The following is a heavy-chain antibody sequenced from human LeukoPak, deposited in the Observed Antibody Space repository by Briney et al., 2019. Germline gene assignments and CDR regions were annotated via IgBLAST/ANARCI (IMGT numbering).Heavy chain of an antibody. V-gene: IGHV1-69*06. J-gene: IGHJ5*02. Sequence: EASVKVSCKASGGTFSSYAISWVRQAPGQGLEWMGGIIPIFGTANYAQKFQGRVTITADKSTSTAYMELSSLRSEDTAVYYCARNNILTGYKQETNWFDPWGQGTLVTVSS. CDR2: IIPIFGTA. CDR1: GGTFSSYA. CDR3: ARNNILTGYKQETNWFDP. D-gene: IGHD3-9*01.